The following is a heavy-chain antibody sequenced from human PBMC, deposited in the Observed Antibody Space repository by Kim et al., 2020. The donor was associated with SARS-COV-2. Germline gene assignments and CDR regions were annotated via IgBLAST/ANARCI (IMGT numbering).Heavy chain of an antibody. CDR3: ARDIRWLHTVGGAFDI. CDR2: INPSGGST. D-gene: IGHD3-16*01. V-gene: IGHV1-46*01. CDR1: GYTFTSYY. J-gene: IGHJ3*02. Sequence: ASVKDSCKASGYTFTSYYMHWVRQAPGQGLEWMGIINPSGGSTSYAQKFQGRVTMTRDTSTSTVYMELSSLRSEDTAVHYCARDIRWLHTVGGAFDIWGQGTMVTVSS.